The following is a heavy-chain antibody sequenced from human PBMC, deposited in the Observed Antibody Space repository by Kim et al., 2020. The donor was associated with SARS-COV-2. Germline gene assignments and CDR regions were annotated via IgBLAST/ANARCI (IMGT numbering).Heavy chain of an antibody. CDR1: GYTFTSYA. V-gene: IGHV7-4-1*02. CDR3: VRGAAAGQTPYGMDV. J-gene: IGHJ6*02. CDR2: INTNTGNP. D-gene: IGHD6-13*01. Sequence: ASVKVSCKASGYTFTSYAMNWVRQAPGQGLEWMGWINTNTGNPTYAQGFTGRFVFSLDTSVSTAYLQISSLKAEDTAVYYCVRGAAAGQTPYGMDVWGQGTTVTVSS.